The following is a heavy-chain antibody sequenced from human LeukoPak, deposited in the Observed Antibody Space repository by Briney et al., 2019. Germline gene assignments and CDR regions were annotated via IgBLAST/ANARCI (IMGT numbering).Heavy chain of an antibody. CDR2: IYSGGST. CDR1: GFTVSSNY. J-gene: IGHJ6*02. Sequence: GGSLRLSCAASGFTVSSNYMSWVRQAPGKGLEWVSVIYSGGSTYYADSVKGRFTISRDNSKNTLYLQMNSLRAEDTAVYYCARDYFRRDSYGSGSYRDYYYYGMDVWGQGTTVTVSS. V-gene: IGHV3-66*01. D-gene: IGHD3-10*01. CDR3: ARDYFRRDSYGSGSYRDYYYYGMDV.